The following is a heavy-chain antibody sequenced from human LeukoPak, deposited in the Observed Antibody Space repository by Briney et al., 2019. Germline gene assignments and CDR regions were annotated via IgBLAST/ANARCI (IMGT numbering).Heavy chain of an antibody. CDR2: INPSGSST. D-gene: IGHD6-13*01. CDR1: GYTFTSYY. Sequence: ASVKVSCKASGYTFTSYYMHWVRQAPGQGLEWMGIINPSGSSTSYAQKFQGRVTMTRDTSTSTVYMELSSLRSEDTAVYYCARAPARSYSSSWYGRDWFDPWGQGTLVTVSS. CDR3: ARAPARSYSSSWYGRDWFDP. V-gene: IGHV1-46*01. J-gene: IGHJ5*02.